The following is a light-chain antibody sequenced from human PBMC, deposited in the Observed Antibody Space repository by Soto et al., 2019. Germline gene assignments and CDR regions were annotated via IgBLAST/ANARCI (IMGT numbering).Light chain of an antibody. J-gene: IGKJ1*01. CDR1: QRVGSY. V-gene: IGKV1-39*01. CDR2: SAS. CDR3: QQSHNTPLT. Sequence: DIQMTQSPSSLSASVGDRVTITCRASQRVGSYLNWYQQKPGKAPTLLIYSASELQSGVSSRFSGSGSGTDFTLTIRNLQPEDFAVYYRQQSHNTPLTFGQGTKV.